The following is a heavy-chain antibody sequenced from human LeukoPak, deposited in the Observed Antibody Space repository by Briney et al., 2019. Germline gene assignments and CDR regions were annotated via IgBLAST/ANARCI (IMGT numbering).Heavy chain of an antibody. V-gene: IGHV4-4*07. CDR1: GGSISSYY. CDR2: INSSGST. CDR3: AREGRGSHSGY. Sequence: SETLSLTCTVSGGSISSYYWSWIRQPAGKGLEWIGRINSSGSTNYNPSLKSRVTMSVDTSKNHFSLKLSSATAADTAVYYCAREGRGSHSGYWGQGTLVTVSS. J-gene: IGHJ4*02. D-gene: IGHD3-16*01.